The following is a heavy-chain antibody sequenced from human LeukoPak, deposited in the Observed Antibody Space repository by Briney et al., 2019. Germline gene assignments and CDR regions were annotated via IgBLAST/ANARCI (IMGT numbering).Heavy chain of an antibody. CDR1: GFTFSSYA. V-gene: IGHV3-23*01. J-gene: IGHJ6*03. Sequence: PGGSLRLSCAASGFTFSSYAMSWVRQAPGKGLEWVSSISGSGGRTHYADSVRGRFTISRDNSKNTLYLQMNSLRAEDTAVYYCAKRRGLELLYYYYMDVWGKGTTVTVSS. D-gene: IGHD1-7*01. CDR3: AKRRGLELLYYYYMDV. CDR2: ISGSGGRT.